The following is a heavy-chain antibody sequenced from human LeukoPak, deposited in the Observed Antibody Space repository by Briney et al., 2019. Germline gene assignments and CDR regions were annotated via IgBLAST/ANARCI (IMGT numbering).Heavy chain of an antibody. Sequence: SETLSLTCTVSGGSISSSSYYWGWIRQPPGKGLEWIGSIYYSGSTYYNPSLKSRVTISVDTSKNQFSLKLSSVTAADTAVYYCARDIERLNFDYWGQGTLVTVSS. J-gene: IGHJ4*02. CDR3: ARDIERLNFDY. CDR2: IYYSGST. V-gene: IGHV4-39*07. CDR1: GGSISSSSYY. D-gene: IGHD6-25*01.